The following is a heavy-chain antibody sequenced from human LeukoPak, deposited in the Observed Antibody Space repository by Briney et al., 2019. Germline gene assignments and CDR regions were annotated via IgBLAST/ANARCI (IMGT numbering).Heavy chain of an antibody. D-gene: IGHD6-13*01. V-gene: IGHV3-23*01. CDR3: AKGRSSSTTYDAFDI. CDR1: GFTFSSYA. J-gene: IGHJ3*02. Sequence: PGGSLRLSCAAPGFTFSSYAMSWVRQAPGKGLEWVSAISGSGGSTYYADSVKGRFTISRDNSKNTLYLQMNSLRAEDTAVYYCAKGRSSSTTYDAFDIWGQGTMVTVSS. CDR2: ISGSGGST.